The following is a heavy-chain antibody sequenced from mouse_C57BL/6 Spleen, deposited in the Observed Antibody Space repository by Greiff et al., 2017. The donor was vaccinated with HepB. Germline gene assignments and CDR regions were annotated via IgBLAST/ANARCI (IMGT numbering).Heavy chain of an antibody. V-gene: IGHV1-26*01. CDR3: ARPSLWYYAMDY. J-gene: IGHJ4*01. CDR2: INPNNGGT. Sequence: EVQLRQSGPELVKPGASVKISCKASGYTFTDYYMNWVKQSHGKSLEWIGDINPNNGGTSYNQKFKGKATLTVDKSSSTAYMELRSLTSEDSAVYYCARPSLWYYAMDYWGQGTSVTVSS. D-gene: IGHD6-1*01. CDR1: GYTFTDYY.